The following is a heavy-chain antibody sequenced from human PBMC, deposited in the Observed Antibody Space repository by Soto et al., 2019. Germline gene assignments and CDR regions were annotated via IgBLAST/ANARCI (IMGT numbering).Heavy chain of an antibody. CDR1: GYTFTSYY. D-gene: IGHD5-12*01. V-gene: IGHV1-46*01. CDR2: IHPSGGST. CDR3: ARVRGRDGYNQGAFDI. J-gene: IGHJ3*02. Sequence: ASVKVSCKASGYTFTSYYMHWVRQAPGQGLEWMGIIHPSGGSTSYAQKFQGRVTMTRDTSTSTVYMELSSLRYEDTAVYYCARVRGRDGYNQGAFDIWGQGTMVTVSS.